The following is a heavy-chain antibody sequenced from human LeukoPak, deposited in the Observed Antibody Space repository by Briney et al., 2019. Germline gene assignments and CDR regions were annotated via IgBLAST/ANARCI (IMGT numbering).Heavy chain of an antibody. CDR2: ISSSSSYI. J-gene: IGHJ3*02. Sequence: GGSLRLSCAASGFTFSSYSMNWVRQAPGKGLERVSSISSSSSYIYYADSVKGRFTISRDNAKNSLYLQMNSLRSEDTAVYYCARSVGSGSYYVVAAFDIWGQGTMVTVSS. CDR1: GFTFSSYS. CDR3: ARSVGSGSYYVVAAFDI. V-gene: IGHV3-21*01. D-gene: IGHD1-26*01.